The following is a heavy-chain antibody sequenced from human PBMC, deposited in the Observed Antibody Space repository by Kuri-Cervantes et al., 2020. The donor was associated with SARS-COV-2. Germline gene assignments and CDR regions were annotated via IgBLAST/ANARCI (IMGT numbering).Heavy chain of an antibody. Sequence: GESLKISCAASGFTFSSYAMSWVRQAPGKGLEWVAVISYDGSNKYYADSVKGRFTISRDNSKNTLYLQMNSLRAEDTAVYYCARDHRDGYNWSSFFGGMDVWGQGTTVTVSS. CDR1: GFTFSSYA. CDR3: ARDHRDGYNWSSFFGGMDV. J-gene: IGHJ6*02. V-gene: IGHV3-30-3*01. D-gene: IGHD5-24*01. CDR2: ISYDGSNK.